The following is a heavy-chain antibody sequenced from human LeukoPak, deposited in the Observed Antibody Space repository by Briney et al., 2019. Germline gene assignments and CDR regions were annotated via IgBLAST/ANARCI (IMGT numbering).Heavy chain of an antibody. J-gene: IGHJ4*02. CDR1: GGSLSSNY. Sequence: PPETLSLTCIVPGGSLSSNYWSWVRQPPGKGRGWIGYIYYSGSTNYNPSLKSRVTISVDTSKNQFSLKLSSVTAADTAVYYCARAYRPLIYFDYWGQGTLVTVSS. CDR2: IYYSGST. CDR3: ARAYRPLIYFDY. D-gene: IGHD1-26*01. V-gene: IGHV4-59*01.